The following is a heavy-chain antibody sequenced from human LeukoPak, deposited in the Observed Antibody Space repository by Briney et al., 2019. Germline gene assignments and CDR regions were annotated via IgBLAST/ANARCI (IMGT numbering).Heavy chain of an antibody. CDR3: ARQNDFRLDY. Sequence: GESPKISCKGSGYSFTSYWIGWVRQMPGKGLEWMGIIYPGDSDTRYSPSLQGQVTISVDTSIGTAYLQWSSLKASDTAIYYCARQNDFRLDYWGQGTLVTVSS. CDR1: GYSFTSYW. D-gene: IGHD3-3*01. CDR2: IYPGDSDT. J-gene: IGHJ4*02. V-gene: IGHV5-51*01.